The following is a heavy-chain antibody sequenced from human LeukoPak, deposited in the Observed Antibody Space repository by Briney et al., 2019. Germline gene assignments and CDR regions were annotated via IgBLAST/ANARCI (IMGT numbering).Heavy chain of an antibody. CDR2: IYPGDSDT. CDR3: ARHLASEYYYYGMDV. J-gene: IGHJ6*02. Sequence: GESLKISCKGSGYSFSTYWIAWVRQMPGKGLEWMGIIYPGDSDTRYSPSFQGQVTISADKSISTACLQWSSLKASDTAMYYCARHLASEYYYYGMDVWGQGTTVTVPS. CDR1: GYSFSTYW. V-gene: IGHV5-51*01.